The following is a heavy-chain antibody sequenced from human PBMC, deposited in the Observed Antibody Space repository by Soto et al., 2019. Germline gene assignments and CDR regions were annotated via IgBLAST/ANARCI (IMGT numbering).Heavy chain of an antibody. CDR2: FYHSGTT. CDR1: GDSIKNYF. J-gene: IGHJ4*02. V-gene: IGHV4-59*01. CDR3: ARDPGYCTMGVCTTFNF. D-gene: IGHD2-8*01. Sequence: QVQLQESGPGLVKASETLSLTCTASGDSIKNYFWSWVRQPPGKGLEWIGHFYHSGTTNYSPALKSRVTISMDQSKNPFSPRLNSVAAADAAVYFWARDPGYCTMGVCTTFNFWGQGIPVTVAA.